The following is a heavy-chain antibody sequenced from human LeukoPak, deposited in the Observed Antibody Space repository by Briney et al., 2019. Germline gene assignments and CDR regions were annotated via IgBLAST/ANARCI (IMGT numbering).Heavy chain of an antibody. V-gene: IGHV3-23*01. D-gene: IGHD3-22*01. CDR3: AKERDYYDSSGLFDY. J-gene: IGHJ4*02. Sequence: GGSLRLSCAASGFTFSSHAMSWVRQAPGKELEWVPSISDSGHSTYYADSVKGRLTISRDNSKNTLSLQMNSLRAEDTAVYYCAKERDYYDSSGLFDYWGQGTLVTVSS. CDR2: ISDSGHST. CDR1: GFTFSSHA.